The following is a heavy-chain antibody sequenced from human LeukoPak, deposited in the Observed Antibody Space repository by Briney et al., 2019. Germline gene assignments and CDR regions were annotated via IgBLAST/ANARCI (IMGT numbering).Heavy chain of an antibody. CDR1: GSTVSSNY. CDR3: ARIYGSGSYYHFDY. J-gene: IGHJ4*02. D-gene: IGHD3-10*01. Sequence: GGSLRLSCAASGSTVSSNYMSWVRQAPGKGLEWVSVIYSGGSTYYADSVKGRFTISRDNSKNTLYLQMNSLRAEDTAVYYCARIYGSGSYYHFDYWGQGTLVTVSS. V-gene: IGHV3-53*01. CDR2: IYSGGST.